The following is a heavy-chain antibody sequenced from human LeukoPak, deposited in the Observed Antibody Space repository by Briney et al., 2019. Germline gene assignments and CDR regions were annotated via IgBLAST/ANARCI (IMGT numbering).Heavy chain of an antibody. CDR2: ISSSSSTI. CDR1: GFTFSSYS. V-gene: IGHV3-48*01. CDR3: ARGGERASTMVDY. D-gene: IGHD3-10*01. J-gene: IGHJ4*02. Sequence: PGGSLRLSCAASGFTFSSYSMNWVRQAPEKGLEWVSYISSSSSTIYYADSVKGRFTISRDNSKNTLYLQMNSLRAEDTAVYYCARGGERASTMVDYWGQGTLVTVSS.